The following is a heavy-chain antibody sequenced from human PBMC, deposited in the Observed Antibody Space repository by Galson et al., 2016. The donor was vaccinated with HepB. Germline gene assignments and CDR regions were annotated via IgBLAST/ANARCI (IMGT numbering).Heavy chain of an antibody. CDR3: AIMGSRGWYQYYYGMDT. J-gene: IGHJ6*02. D-gene: IGHD6-19*01. V-gene: IGHV5-51*01. CDR1: GYTFTNRW. CDR2: IYPGDSDT. Sequence: QSGAEVKKPGESLKISCKAFGYTFTNRWIGWVRQMPGKGLEWMGIIYPGDSDTTNSSSFQGQVTISVDKSINTAYLQWSSLKASDTAMYYCAIMGSRGWYQYYYGMDTWGQGTTVTVSS.